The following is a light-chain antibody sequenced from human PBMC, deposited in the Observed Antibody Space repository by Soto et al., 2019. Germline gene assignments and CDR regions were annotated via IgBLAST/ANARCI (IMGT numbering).Light chain of an antibody. CDR2: HVT. CDR1: DYVVGRYSS. V-gene: IGLV2-14*03. J-gene: IGLJ1*01. Sequence: QSVLTQPASVSGSLGQSITISCTGGDYVVGRYSSVSWYQQHPDQAPKLIIYHVTNRPSGVSNRFSGSKSGDTASLTISGLQADDEADYYCLAYTGGPTGFFGSGTKVTVL. CDR3: LAYTGGPTGF.